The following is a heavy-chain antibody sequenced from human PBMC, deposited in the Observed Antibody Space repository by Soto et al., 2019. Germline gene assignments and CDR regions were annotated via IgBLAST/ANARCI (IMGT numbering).Heavy chain of an antibody. CDR2: ISRSGTNI. J-gene: IGHJ6*02. CDR3: SSYYGYYYYYVMEV. CDR1: GFTFSSYA. D-gene: IGHD3-10*01. Sequence: GGSLRLSCAASGFTFSSYAMSWVRQAPGKGLEWVSYISRSGTNINYADSVKGRFTISRDNGKNSLYLQMNSLRDEDTAVYYCSSYYGYYYYYVMEVWGQGTTVTVSS. V-gene: IGHV3-48*02.